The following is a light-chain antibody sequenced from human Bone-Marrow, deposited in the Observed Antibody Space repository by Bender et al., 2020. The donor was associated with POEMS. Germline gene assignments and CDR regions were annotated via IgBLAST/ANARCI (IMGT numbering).Light chain of an antibody. CDR1: SSDVGSSKL. CDR3: SSYAGSGDGV. J-gene: IGLJ3*02. CDR2: EVS. V-gene: IGLV2-23*02. Sequence: QSALTQPASVSGSPGQSITISCTGSSSDVGSSKLVSWYQQHPGKAPKLMIYEVSQRPSGVSNRFSGSKSANTASLTISGLQTEDEADYYCSSYAGSGDGVFGGGTKLTVL.